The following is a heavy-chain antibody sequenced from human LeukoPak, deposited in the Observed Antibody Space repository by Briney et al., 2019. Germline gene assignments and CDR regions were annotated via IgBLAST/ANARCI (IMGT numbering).Heavy chain of an antibody. J-gene: IGHJ4*02. D-gene: IGHD3-22*01. V-gene: IGHV4-39*01. CDR1: GGSIRSSTYY. CDR2: IYYTGST. CDR3: ARNYDDTNGYTD. Sequence: SETLSLTCTVSGGSIRSSTYYWAWFRQPPGKGLEWIGTIYYTGSTYYKPSLKSRISMSLDTSKNEFSLKLSSVTAADTAVYYCARNYDDTNGYTDWGQGTLVTVSS.